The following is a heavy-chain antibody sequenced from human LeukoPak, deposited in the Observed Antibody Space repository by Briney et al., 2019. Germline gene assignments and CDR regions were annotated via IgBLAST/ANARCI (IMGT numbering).Heavy chain of an antibody. J-gene: IGHJ4*02. CDR1: GVSISSYF. CDR2: ISYSGTT. D-gene: IGHD1-26*01. Sequence: SETLSLTCTVSGVSISSYFWNWIRQPPGKGLEWIGFISYSGTTKYNPSLKSRVTISVDTSKNQFSLKLSSVTAADTAVYYCARLLIVGATGDYWGQGTLVTVSS. CDR3: ARLLIVGATGDY. V-gene: IGHV4-59*08.